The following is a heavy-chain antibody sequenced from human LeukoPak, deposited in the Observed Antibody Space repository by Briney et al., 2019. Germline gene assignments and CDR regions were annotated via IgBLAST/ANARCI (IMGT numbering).Heavy chain of an antibody. CDR2: IYYSGST. Sequence: SETLSLTCTVSGGSISSYYWSWIRQPPGKGLEGIGYIYYSGSTNYNPSLKSRVTISVDTSKDQFSLKLSSVTAADTAVYYCARLSNSDSSGYYWGFEYWGRGTLVTVSS. J-gene: IGHJ4*02. V-gene: IGHV4-59*08. CDR1: GGSISSYY. CDR3: ARLSNSDSSGYYWGFEY. D-gene: IGHD3-22*01.